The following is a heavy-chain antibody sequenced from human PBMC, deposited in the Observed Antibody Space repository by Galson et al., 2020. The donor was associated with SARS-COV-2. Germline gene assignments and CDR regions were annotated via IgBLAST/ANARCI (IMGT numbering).Heavy chain of an antibody. CDR2: LDPSDSYT. V-gene: IGHV5-10-1*01. J-gene: IGHJ6*03. CDR3: ARSGRAAKVGYWDYYMDV. D-gene: IGHD2-15*01. CDR1: GYSFTSYW. Sequence: KIGESLKISCKGSGYSFTSYWISWVRQMPGKGLEWMGRLDPSDSYTNYSPSFQGHVTISADKSISTAYLQWSSLKASDTAMYYCARSGRAAKVGYWDYYMDVWGKGTTVTVSS.